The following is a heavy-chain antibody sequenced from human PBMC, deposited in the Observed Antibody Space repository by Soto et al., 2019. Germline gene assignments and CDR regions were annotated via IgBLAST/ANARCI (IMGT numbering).Heavy chain of an antibody. CDR2: IIPILGIA. V-gene: IGHV1-69*02. CDR3: AGVGCSGGSCYEDWFDP. CDR1: GGTFSSYT. J-gene: IGHJ5*02. Sequence: QVQLVQSGAEVKKPGSSVKVSCKASGGTFSSYTISWVRQAPGQGLEWMGRIIPILGIANYAQKFQGRVTITAXISXSXGDMELSSLRSEDTAVYYCAGVGCSGGSCYEDWFDPWGQGTLVTVSS. D-gene: IGHD2-15*01.